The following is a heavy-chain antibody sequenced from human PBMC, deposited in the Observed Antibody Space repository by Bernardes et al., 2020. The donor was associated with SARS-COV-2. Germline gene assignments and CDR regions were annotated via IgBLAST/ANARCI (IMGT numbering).Heavy chain of an antibody. D-gene: IGHD3-9*01. V-gene: IGHV5-51*01. J-gene: IGHJ6*02. CDR2: IYPGDSDT. CDR3: ARLSLPQNYDILTGYYITSTFRWNPYYYYGMDV. Sequence: GESLKISCKGSGYSFTSYWIGWVRQMPGKGLEWMGIIYPGDSDTRYSPSFQGQVTISADKSISTAYLQWSSLKASDTAMYYCARLSLPQNYDILTGYYITSTFRWNPYYYYGMDVWGQGTTVTVSS. CDR1: GYSFTSYW.